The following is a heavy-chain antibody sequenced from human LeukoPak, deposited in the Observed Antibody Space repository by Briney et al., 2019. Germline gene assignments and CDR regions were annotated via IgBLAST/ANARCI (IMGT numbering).Heavy chain of an antibody. D-gene: IGHD6-19*01. V-gene: IGHV4-39*01. J-gene: IGHJ4*02. Sequence: PSETLSLTCTVSGVSLSSSGHWWVWIRQPPGKGLEWIGSIHYSGKVYYNPSLKSRVTTSVDTSTDRFSLRLSSATAADTAIYYCARQSGDQSSAWYFDAWGQGTLVTVSS. CDR3: ARQSGDQSSAWYFDA. CDR1: GVSLSSSGHW. CDR2: IHYSGKV.